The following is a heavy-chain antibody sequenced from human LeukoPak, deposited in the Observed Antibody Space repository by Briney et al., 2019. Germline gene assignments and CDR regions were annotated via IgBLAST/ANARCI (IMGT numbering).Heavy chain of an antibody. D-gene: IGHD4-17*01. CDR3: ARNPTVGDDFDY. CDR2: INPNSGGT. V-gene: IGHV1-2*06. J-gene: IGHJ4*02. CDR1: GYTFTDSD. Sequence: ASVKVSCKASGYTFTDSDIHWVRQAPGQGLEWMGRINPNSGGTNYAQKFQGRVTMTRDTSISTAYMELSRLRSDDTAVYYCARNPTVGDDFDYWGQGTLVTVSS.